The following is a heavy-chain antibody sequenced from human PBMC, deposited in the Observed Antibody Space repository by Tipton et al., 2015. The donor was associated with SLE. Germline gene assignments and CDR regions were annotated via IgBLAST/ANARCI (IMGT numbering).Heavy chain of an antibody. V-gene: IGHV4-59*12. J-gene: IGHJ6*03. CDR2: IYYSGST. CDR3: ASFPYGYYMDV. D-gene: IGHD2-8*01. CDR1: GGSISSYF. Sequence: TLSLTCTVSGGSISSYFWSWIRQPPGKGLEWIGYIYYSGSTNYNPSLKSRVTISLDTSKNQFSLKLSSVTAADTAVYYCASFPYGYYMDVWGKGTTVTVSS.